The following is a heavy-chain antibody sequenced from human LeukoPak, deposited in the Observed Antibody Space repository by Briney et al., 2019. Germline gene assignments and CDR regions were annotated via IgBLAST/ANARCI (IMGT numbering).Heavy chain of an antibody. D-gene: IGHD6-19*01. Sequence: PGGSLRLSCAASGFTFSSYGMHWVRQAPGEGLEWVAFIRYDGSNKYYADSVKGRFTISRDNSKNTLYLQMNSLRAEDTAVYYCAFNGYSSGWKGDYWGQGTLVTVSS. CDR1: GFTFSSYG. J-gene: IGHJ4*02. CDR2: IRYDGSNK. V-gene: IGHV3-30*02. CDR3: AFNGYSSGWKGDY.